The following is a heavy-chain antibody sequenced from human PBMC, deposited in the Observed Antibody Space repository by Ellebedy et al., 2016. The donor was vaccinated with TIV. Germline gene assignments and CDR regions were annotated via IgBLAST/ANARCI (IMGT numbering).Heavy chain of an antibody. V-gene: IGHV3-9*01. Sequence: PGGSLRLSCAASGFTFDDYAMHWVRQAPGKGLEWVSSISWNSNTIGYADSVKGRFSIFRDNGKKSLYLQMNSLRADDTALYYCAKLSGSSYYFDYWGQGTLVTVSS. J-gene: IGHJ4*02. CDR1: GFTFDDYA. CDR2: ISWNSNTI. CDR3: AKLSGSSYYFDY. D-gene: IGHD6-6*01.